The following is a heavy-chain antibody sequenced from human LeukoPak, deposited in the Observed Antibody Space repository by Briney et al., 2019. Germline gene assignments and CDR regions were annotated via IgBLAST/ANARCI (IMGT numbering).Heavy chain of an antibody. CDR3: AKGAFERFGEPSDY. J-gene: IGHJ4*02. CDR1: GFTLSNYD. Sequence: GGSLRLSCAASGFTLSNYDMTWVRQAPGKGLEWVTCISGGGAYTHYADSVKGRFTISRDNSKNTVSLQMNSLRAEDTAVYYCAKGAFERFGEPSDYWGQGTLVTVSS. CDR2: ISGGGAYT. D-gene: IGHD3-10*01. V-gene: IGHV3-23*01.